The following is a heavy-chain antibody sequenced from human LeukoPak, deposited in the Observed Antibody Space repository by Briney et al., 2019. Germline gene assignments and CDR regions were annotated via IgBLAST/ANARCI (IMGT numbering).Heavy chain of an antibody. Sequence: GGSLRLSCAASGFTFSSYAMSWVRQAPGKGLEWVSAISGSGGSTYYADSVKGRFTISGDNSKNTLYLQMNSLRAEDTAVYYCAKDSRNYYDSSGYYVWGQGTLVTVSS. J-gene: IGHJ1*01. V-gene: IGHV3-23*01. CDR2: ISGSGGST. CDR1: GFTFSSYA. CDR3: AKDSRNYYDSSGYYV. D-gene: IGHD3-22*01.